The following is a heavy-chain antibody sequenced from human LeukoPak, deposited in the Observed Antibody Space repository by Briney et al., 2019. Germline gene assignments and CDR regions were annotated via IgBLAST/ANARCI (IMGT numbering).Heavy chain of an antibody. Sequence: GGSLRLSCAASGFTFSSYSMNWVRQAPGKGLEWVSYISSSSSTIYYADSVKGRFTISRDNAKNSLYLQMNSLRAEDTAVYYCAKRIGSGSGPFDYWGQETLVTVSS. CDR3: AKRIGSGSGPFDY. J-gene: IGHJ4*02. CDR1: GFTFSSYS. V-gene: IGHV3-48*01. CDR2: ISSSSSTI. D-gene: IGHD3-10*01.